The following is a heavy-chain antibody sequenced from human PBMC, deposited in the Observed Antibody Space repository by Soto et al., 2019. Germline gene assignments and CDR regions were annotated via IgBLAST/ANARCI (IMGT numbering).Heavy chain of an antibody. J-gene: IGHJ6*02. V-gene: IGHV4-34*01. D-gene: IGHD3-10*01. CDR1: GGSLSGYS. Sequence: PSDTLSLTCAVYGGSLSGYSCIWISQPACKVRECLGEINHSGSTNYNPSLKSRVTISVDTSKNQFSLKLSSVTAADTAMYYCARGLITMVRGVMWLYYYYGMDVWGQGTTVTVS. CDR3: ARGLITMVRGVMWLYYYYGMDV. CDR2: INHSGST.